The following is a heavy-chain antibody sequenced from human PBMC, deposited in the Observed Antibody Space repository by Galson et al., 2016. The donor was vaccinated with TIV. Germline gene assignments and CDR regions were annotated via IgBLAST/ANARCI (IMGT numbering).Heavy chain of an antibody. J-gene: IGHJ4*02. Sequence: SVKVSCKASGYTFIYSAIHWVRQAPGQGLEWMGWINTGNGNTKYSQKFQARIAITREISASTVYMALNGLRSEDTAVYFCARDVPGTAKYFDFWGQGTPVTVAS. CDR2: INTGNGNT. CDR1: GYTFIYSA. V-gene: IGHV1-3*04. D-gene: IGHD3-10*01. CDR3: ARDVPGTAKYFDF.